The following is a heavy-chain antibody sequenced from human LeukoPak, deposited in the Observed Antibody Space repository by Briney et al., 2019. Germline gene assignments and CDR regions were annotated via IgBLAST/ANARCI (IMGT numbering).Heavy chain of an antibody. J-gene: IGHJ4*02. Sequence: GGSLRLSCAASGFTFSSYAMSWVRQAPGKGLEWVSAISGSGGSTYYADSVKGRFTISRDNAKNSLYLQMNSLRAEDTAVYYCARDPRQLEYYFDYWGQGTLVTVSS. CDR3: ARDPRQLEYYFDY. CDR1: GFTFSSYA. CDR2: ISGSGGST. D-gene: IGHD6-6*01. V-gene: IGHV3-23*01.